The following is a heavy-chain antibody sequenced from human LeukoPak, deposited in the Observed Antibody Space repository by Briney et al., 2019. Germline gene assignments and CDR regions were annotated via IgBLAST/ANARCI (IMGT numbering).Heavy chain of an antibody. CDR3: ARDIGYSYGYEVNWFDP. D-gene: IGHD5-18*01. Sequence: PGGSLRLSCAASGFTLSSYWMSWVRQAPGKGLEWVANIKQDGSEKYYVDSVKGRFTISRDNAKNSLYLQMNSLRAEDTAVYYCARDIGYSYGYEVNWFDPWGQGTLVTVSS. CDR1: GFTLSSYW. CDR2: IKQDGSEK. J-gene: IGHJ5*02. V-gene: IGHV3-7*01.